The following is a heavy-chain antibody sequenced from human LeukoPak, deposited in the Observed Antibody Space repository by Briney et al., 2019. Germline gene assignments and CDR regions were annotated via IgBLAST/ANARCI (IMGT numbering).Heavy chain of an antibody. CDR1: GYTLTQLS. D-gene: IGHD2-2*01. J-gene: IGHJ4*02. CDR2: FDVEDGEI. Sequence: ASVKVSCKVSGYTLTQLSVHWVRQAPGKGLEWMGGFDVEDGEIIYAQKFQGRVTITADKSTSTAYMELSSLRSEDTAVYYCAYSCSPPCYFDYWGQGTLVTVSS. CDR3: AYSCSPPCYFDY. V-gene: IGHV1-24*01.